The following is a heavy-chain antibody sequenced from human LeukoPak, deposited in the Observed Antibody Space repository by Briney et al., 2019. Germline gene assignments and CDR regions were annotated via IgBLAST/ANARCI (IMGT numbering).Heavy chain of an antibody. CDR1: GGFISSYY. J-gene: IGHJ6*02. CDR3: ARMYCGGDCYYYYGMDV. V-gene: IGHV4-59*01. D-gene: IGHD2-21*02. Sequence: SETLSLTCTVSGGFISSYYWSWIRQPPGKGLEWIGYIYYSGSTNYNPSLKSRVTISVDTSKNQFSLKLSSVTAADTAVYYCARMYCGGDCYYYYGMDVWGQGTTVTVSS. CDR2: IYYSGST.